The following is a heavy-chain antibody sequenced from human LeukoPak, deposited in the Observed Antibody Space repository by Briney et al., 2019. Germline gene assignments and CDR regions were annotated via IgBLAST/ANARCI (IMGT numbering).Heavy chain of an antibody. J-gene: IGHJ4*02. Sequence: GESLKISCGGSGYSFTSFWIGWVRQVPGGGLEWIGTILPGDSDTRYSPSLQGQVTISADKSISTAYLQWSSLKASDTGIYYCAKRDGQNKKYFDYWGQGTLVTVSS. CDR2: ILPGDSDT. V-gene: IGHV5-51*01. D-gene: IGHD5-24*01. CDR3: AKRDGQNKKYFDY. CDR1: GYSFTSFW.